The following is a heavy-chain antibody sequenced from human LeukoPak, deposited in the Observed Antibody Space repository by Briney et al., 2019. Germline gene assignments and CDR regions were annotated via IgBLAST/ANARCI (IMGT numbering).Heavy chain of an antibody. CDR3: ARGMVVDFDY. Sequence: SETLSLTCSVSGGSISIYNWSWIRQPPGKGLEWIGVIYYTGSTNYNPSLKSRVIISVDTSKNQFSLKLSSVTAADTAVYYCARGMVVDFDYWGQGTLVTVSS. J-gene: IGHJ4*02. CDR1: GGSISIYN. V-gene: IGHV4-59*01. CDR2: IYYTGST. D-gene: IGHD2-15*01.